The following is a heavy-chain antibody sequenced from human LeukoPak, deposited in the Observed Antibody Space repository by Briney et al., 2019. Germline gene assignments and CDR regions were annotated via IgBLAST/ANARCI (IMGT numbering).Heavy chain of an antibody. V-gene: IGHV1-69*05. CDR3: ATENSYEPNYFDY. D-gene: IGHD5-12*01. J-gene: IGHJ4*02. Sequence: SVKVSCKASGGTFSSYAISLVRQAPGQGLEWMGRIIPIFGTANYAQKFQGRVTITTDESTSTAYMELSSLRSEDTAVYYCATENSYEPNYFDYWGQGTLVTVSS. CDR2: IIPIFGTA. CDR1: GGTFSSYA.